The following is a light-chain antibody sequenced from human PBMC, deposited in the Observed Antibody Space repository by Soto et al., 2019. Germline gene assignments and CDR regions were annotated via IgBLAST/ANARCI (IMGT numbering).Light chain of an antibody. Sequence: IQMTQSPSSLSASVGDRVTITCQASQDITNSLIWYQQKPGKAPKVRIYDASSLGTGVSSRFSGSGSGTHFTLTISSLQPEDIATYYCQQFDSVPCTFGQGTKLEIK. J-gene: IGKJ2*02. CDR3: QQFDSVPCT. CDR1: QDITNS. V-gene: IGKV1-33*01. CDR2: DAS.